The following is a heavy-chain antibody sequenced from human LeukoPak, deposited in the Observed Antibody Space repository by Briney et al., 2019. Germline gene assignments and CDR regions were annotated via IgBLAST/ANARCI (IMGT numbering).Heavy chain of an antibody. CDR3: ASRVKGSGGCSY. V-gene: IGHV4-59*12. Sequence: SETLSLTCTVSGASISNYYWSWISQPPGKGLEWIGEISHSRDTNYRPSLKSRVAISVDTSKNQFSLNLSSVTAADTAVYYCASRVKGSGGCSYWGQGILVTVSS. CDR1: GASISNYY. J-gene: IGHJ4*02. CDR2: ISHSRDT. D-gene: IGHD2-15*01.